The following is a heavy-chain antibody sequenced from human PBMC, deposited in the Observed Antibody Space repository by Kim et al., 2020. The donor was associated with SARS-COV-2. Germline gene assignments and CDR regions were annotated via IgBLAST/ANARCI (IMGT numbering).Heavy chain of an antibody. Sequence: SETLSLTCRVFGGSTSSLGYYWGWIRQPPGKGLEWIGTISYSGSTYFYNPSLKSRVTISVDTSKNQFSLKLSSVTAADTAVYYCARLPYTSRIDYWGQGTLVTVSS. V-gene: IGHV4-39*01. J-gene: IGHJ4*02. CDR3: ARLPYTSRIDY. CDR1: GGSTSSLGYY. CDR2: ISYSGST. D-gene: IGHD2-2*02.